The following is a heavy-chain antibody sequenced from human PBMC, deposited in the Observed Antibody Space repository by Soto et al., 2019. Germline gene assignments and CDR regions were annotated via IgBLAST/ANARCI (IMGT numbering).Heavy chain of an antibody. Sequence: EVQLLESGGGLVQPGGFLRLSCAASGFTFSSYAMSWVRQAPGKGLEWVSAISGSDASTYYSDSVKGRFTISRENSKNTLYLQMNSLRAEDTAVYYCMLQTLWCWGQGTLVTVSS. CDR1: GFTFSSYA. J-gene: IGHJ4*02. CDR2: ISGSDAST. CDR3: MLQTLWC. D-gene: IGHD2-21*01. V-gene: IGHV3-23*01.